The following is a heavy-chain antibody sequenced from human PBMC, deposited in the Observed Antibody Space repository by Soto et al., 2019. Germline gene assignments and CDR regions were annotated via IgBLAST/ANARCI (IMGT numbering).Heavy chain of an antibody. J-gene: IGHJ6*03. Sequence: PGGSLRLSCAASGFTFSSYAMSWVRQAPGKGLEWVSAISGSGGSTYYADSVKGRFTISRDNSKNTLYLQMNSLRAEDTAVYYCAKVYTKYYYYYYRDVWGKGTTVTVSS. CDR3: AKVYTKYYYYYYRDV. D-gene: IGHD4-4*01. CDR2: ISGSGGST. V-gene: IGHV3-23*01. CDR1: GFTFSSYA.